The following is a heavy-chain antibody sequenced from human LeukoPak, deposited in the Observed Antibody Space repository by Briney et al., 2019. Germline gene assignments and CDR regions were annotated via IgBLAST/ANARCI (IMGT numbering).Heavy chain of an antibody. D-gene: IGHD4-23*01. J-gene: IGHJ6*03. CDR2: ICCSGSTI. CDR3: ERDGNGYDYMDV. CDR1: GLIFSEYY. V-gene: IGHV3-11*04. Sequence: GGSLRLYCGASGLIFSEYYMIWIRQAPGKGLECVSYICCSGSTIYYTDSEKGLYTLSRQYAKNALYLQVNSLSPGDAAVYYFERDGNGYDYMDVWGKGNTVTVSS.